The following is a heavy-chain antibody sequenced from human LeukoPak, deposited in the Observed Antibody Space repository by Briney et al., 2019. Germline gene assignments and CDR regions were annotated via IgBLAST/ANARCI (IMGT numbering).Heavy chain of an antibody. V-gene: IGHV4-59*08. CDR3: ARLRSSRWYLGYYYYYGMDV. CDR2: IYYSGST. D-gene: IGHD6-13*01. J-gene: IGHJ6*02. Sequence: SETLSLTCTVSGGSISSYYWSWIRQPPGKGLEWIGYIYYSGSTNYNPSLKSRVTISVDTSKNQFSLKLSSVTAADTAVYYCARLRSSRWYLGYYYYYGMDVWGQGTTVTVSS. CDR1: GGSISSYY.